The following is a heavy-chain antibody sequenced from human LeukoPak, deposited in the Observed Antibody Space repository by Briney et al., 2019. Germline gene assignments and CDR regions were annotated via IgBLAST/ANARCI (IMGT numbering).Heavy chain of an antibody. CDR1: GGSISSGGNY. CDR3: ARGSSWPYYFDY. Sequence: KPSQTLSLTCTVSGGSISSGGNYWSWICQHPGKGLEWIRYIYYSGSTYYNPSLKSRLTISVDTSKNQFSLKLSSVTAADTAVYYCARGSSWPYYFDYWGQGTLVTVSS. D-gene: IGHD6-13*01. V-gene: IGHV4-31*03. CDR2: IYYSGST. J-gene: IGHJ4*02.